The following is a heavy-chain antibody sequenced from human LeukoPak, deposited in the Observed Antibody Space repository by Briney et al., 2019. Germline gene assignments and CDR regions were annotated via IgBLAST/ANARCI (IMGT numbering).Heavy chain of an antibody. D-gene: IGHD2-15*01. CDR1: GGSISSGSYY. Sequence: SETLSLTCTVSGGSISSGSYYWSWIRQPAGKGLEWIGRIYTSGSTNYNPSLKSRVTISVDTSKNQFSLKVTSVTAADTALYYCARVVASTSIDSWGQGILVTVSS. CDR3: ARVVASTSIDS. V-gene: IGHV4-61*02. CDR2: IYTSGST. J-gene: IGHJ4*02.